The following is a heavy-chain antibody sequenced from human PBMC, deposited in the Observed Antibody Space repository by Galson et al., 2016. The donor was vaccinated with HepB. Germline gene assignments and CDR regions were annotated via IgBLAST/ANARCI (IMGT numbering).Heavy chain of an antibody. Sequence: SLRLSCAASGLTFSSFWMTWVRQAPGKGPEWVANINQDGNEKHHLDSVKGRLTISRDNAKNSVNLQMNSLRAEDTAVYYCAREDSSSSRYSYYSYYYMDVRGKGTTVTVSS. CDR1: GLTFSSFW. CDR3: AREDSSSSRYSYYSYYYMDV. CDR2: INQDGNEK. D-gene: IGHD6-6*01. V-gene: IGHV3-7*01. J-gene: IGHJ6*03.